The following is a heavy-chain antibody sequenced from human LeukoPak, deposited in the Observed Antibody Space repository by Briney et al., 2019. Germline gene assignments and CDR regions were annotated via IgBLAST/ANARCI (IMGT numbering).Heavy chain of an antibody. D-gene: IGHD3-22*01. CDR2: INHSGNT. V-gene: IGHV4-34*01. Sequence: PSETLSLTCAVYGGSFSGYYWSWIRQPPGKGLEWIGEINHSGNTNYNPSLKSRVTISVDTSKNQFSLKLSSVTAADTAVYYCARGRDYYDSSGFGYWGQGTLVTVSS. CDR1: GGSFSGYY. J-gene: IGHJ4*02. CDR3: ARGRDYYDSSGFGY.